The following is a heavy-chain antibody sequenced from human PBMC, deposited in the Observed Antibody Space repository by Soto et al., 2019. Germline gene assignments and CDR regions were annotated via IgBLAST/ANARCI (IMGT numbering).Heavy chain of an antibody. D-gene: IGHD5-12*01. Sequence: GASVKVSCKASGGTFSSYAISWVRQAPGQGLEWMGGIIPIFGTANYAQKFQGRVTITADESTSTAYMELSSLRSEDTAVYYCASSVAKYYYYGMDVWGQGTTVTVCS. J-gene: IGHJ6*02. V-gene: IGHV1-69*13. CDR2: IIPIFGTA. CDR1: GGTFSSYA. CDR3: ASSVAKYYYYGMDV.